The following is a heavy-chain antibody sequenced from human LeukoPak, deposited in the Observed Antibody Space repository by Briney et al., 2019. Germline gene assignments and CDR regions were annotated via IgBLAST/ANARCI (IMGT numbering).Heavy chain of an antibody. J-gene: IGHJ6*04. CDR3: ARDYGSGSYYRRLFAFDI. CDR1: GGSISSYY. V-gene: IGHV4-4*07. CDR2: IYTSGGT. Sequence: SETLSLTCTVSGGSISSYYWSWIRQPAGKGLEWIGRIYTSGGTNYNPSLKSRVTMSVDTSKNQFSLKLSSVTAADTAVYYCARDYGSGSYYRRLFAFDIWGKGTTVTVSS. D-gene: IGHD3-10*01.